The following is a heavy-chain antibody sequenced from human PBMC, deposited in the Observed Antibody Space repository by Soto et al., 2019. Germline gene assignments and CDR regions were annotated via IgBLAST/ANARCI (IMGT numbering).Heavy chain of an antibody. Sequence: PSETLSLTCTVSGGSISSFYWSWIRQTPGKGLEWIGYIYDSGSSYYSPSLKSRLTITKDTSKNQVVLTMTNMDPVDTATYYCARLDPANNWLDPWGQGTLVTVSS. CDR1: GGSISSFY. CDR3: ARLDPANNWLDP. J-gene: IGHJ5*02. CDR2: IYDSGSS. V-gene: IGHV4-59*01. D-gene: IGHD2-2*03.